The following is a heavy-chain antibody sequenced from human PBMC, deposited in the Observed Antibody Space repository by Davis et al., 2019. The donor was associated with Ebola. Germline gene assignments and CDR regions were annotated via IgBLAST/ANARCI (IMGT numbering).Heavy chain of an antibody. D-gene: IGHD6-13*01. CDR3: AREIGIAAAGFDY. CDR1: GFTFSSYG. CDR2: IWYDGSNK. V-gene: IGHV3-33*01. Sequence: GGSLRLSCAASGFTFSSYGMHWVRQAPGKGLEWVAVIWYDGSNKYYADSVKGRFTISRDNSKNSLYLQMNSLRAEDTAVYYCAREIGIAAAGFDYWGQGTLVTVSS. J-gene: IGHJ4*02.